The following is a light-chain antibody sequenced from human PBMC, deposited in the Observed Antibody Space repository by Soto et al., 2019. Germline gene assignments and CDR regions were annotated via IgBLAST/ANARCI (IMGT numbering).Light chain of an antibody. CDR1: QSVSSN. V-gene: IGKV3-15*01. Sequence: EIVMTQSPATLSVSPGERATLSCRASQSVSSNLAWYQHKPGQAPRLLIYGASTRATGIPARFSSSGSGTEFSLTISSLLSEDFAVYYCQQYNNWPPKQYTFGQGTKLEIK. J-gene: IGKJ2*01. CDR2: GAS. CDR3: QQYNNWPPKQYT.